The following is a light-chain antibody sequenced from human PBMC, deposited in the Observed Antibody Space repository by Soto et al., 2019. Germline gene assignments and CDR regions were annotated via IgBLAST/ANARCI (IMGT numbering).Light chain of an antibody. CDR3: QQYGTSPLT. Sequence: EMVLTQSPGTLSLSPGERATLSCRASQSVSSNFLAWYQQKPGQAPRLRIYGASSRATGIPERFRGSGAGTDFNLTNSGLEPEDCAVYSCQQYGTSPLTFGGGTKIHIK. CDR1: QSVSSNF. V-gene: IGKV3-20*01. CDR2: GAS. J-gene: IGKJ4*01.